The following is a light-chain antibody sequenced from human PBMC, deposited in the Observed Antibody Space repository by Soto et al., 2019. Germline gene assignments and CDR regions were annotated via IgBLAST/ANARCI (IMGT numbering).Light chain of an antibody. CDR3: QQYDKWPLT. CDR2: GAS. V-gene: IGKV3D-15*01. J-gene: IGKJ4*01. Sequence: EIVMTQSPATLSVSPGERATLSCRASQSVNSNLAWYQQKPGQAPRLLIYGASTRDTGIPGRFSGSGSGTEFTLTISSLQSEDFAVYYCQQYDKWPLTFGGGTKVEIK. CDR1: QSVNSN.